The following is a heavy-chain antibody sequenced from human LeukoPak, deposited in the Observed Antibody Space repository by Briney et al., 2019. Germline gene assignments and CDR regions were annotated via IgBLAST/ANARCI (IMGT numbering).Heavy chain of an antibody. J-gene: IGHJ4*02. CDR1: GFTFSSYA. D-gene: IGHD2-15*01. CDR3: ASKDAD. CDR2: ISYDGSNK. V-gene: IGHV3-30-3*01. Sequence: GGSLRLSCAASGFTFSSYAMHWVRQAPGKGLEWVAVISYDGSNKYYADSVKGRSTISRDNSKNTLYLQMNSLRAEDTAVYYCASKDADWGQGTLVTVSS.